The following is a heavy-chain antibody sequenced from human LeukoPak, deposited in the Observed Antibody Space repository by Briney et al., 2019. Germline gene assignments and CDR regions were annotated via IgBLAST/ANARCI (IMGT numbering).Heavy chain of an antibody. Sequence: ASVKVSCKASGYTFTGYYMHWVRQAPGQGLEWMGWINPNSGGTNYAQKFQGRVTMTRDTSISTAYMELRSLRSDDTAVYYCARGDITMVRGVIYMDVWGKGTTVTVSS. V-gene: IGHV1-2*02. D-gene: IGHD3-10*01. CDR2: INPNSGGT. CDR3: ARGDITMVRGVIYMDV. CDR1: GYTFTGYY. J-gene: IGHJ6*03.